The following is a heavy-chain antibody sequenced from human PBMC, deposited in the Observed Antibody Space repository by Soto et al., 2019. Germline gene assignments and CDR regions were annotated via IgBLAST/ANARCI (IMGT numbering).Heavy chain of an antibody. CDR2: INPNSGGT. V-gene: IGHV1-2*02. D-gene: IGHD3-3*01. J-gene: IGHJ4*02. CDR3: ARGSPRRRFLEWLLYEDFDY. Sequence: ASVKVSCKASGYTFTGYYMHWVRQAPGQGLEWMGWINPNSGGTNYAQKFQGRVTMTRDTSISTAYMELSRLRSDDTAVYYCARGSPRRRFLEWLLYEDFDYWGQGTLVTVSS. CDR1: GYTFTGYY.